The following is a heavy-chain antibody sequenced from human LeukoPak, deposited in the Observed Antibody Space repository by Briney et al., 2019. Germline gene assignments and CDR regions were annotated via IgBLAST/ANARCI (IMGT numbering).Heavy chain of an antibody. J-gene: IGHJ5*01. CDR1: GFTFTNFA. CDR3: AKDGSGWSYDS. CDR2: IGGSGDT. Sequence: PGGSLRLSCAASGFTFTNFAVGWVRQAPGSALEWVSRIGGSGDTYYADSVKGRFTISRDISKNTLYLQLGSLRADDTAVYYCAKDGSGWSYDSWGQGTLVTVSS. V-gene: IGHV3-23*01. D-gene: IGHD3-10*01.